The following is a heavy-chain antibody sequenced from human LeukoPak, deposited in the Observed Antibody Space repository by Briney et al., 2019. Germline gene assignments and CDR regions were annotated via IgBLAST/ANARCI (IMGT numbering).Heavy chain of an antibody. CDR1: GGSISSGGYY. Sequence: SETLSLTCTVSGGSISSGGYYWSWIRQHPGKGLEWIGYIDYSGSTYYNPSLKSRVTISVDTSKNQFSLKLSSVTAADTAVYYCARVDSYYYYGMDVWGQGTTVTVSS. V-gene: IGHV4-31*03. CDR3: ARVDSYYYYGMDV. CDR2: IDYSGST. J-gene: IGHJ6*02. D-gene: IGHD2-2*03.